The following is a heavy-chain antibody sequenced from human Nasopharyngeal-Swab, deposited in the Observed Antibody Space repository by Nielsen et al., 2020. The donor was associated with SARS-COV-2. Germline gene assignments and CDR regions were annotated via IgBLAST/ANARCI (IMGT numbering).Heavy chain of an antibody. D-gene: IGHD3-9*01. CDR2: IYYSGST. J-gene: IGHJ4*02. V-gene: IGHV4-59*13. Sequence: PGKGLEWIGYIYYSGSTNYNPSLKGRVTISVDTSKNQFSLKLSSVTAADTAVYYCASGLNWFPFDYWGQGTPVTVSS. CDR3: ASGLNWFPFDY.